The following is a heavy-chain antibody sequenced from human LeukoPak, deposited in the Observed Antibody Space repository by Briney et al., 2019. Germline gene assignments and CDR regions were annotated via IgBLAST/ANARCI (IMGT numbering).Heavy chain of an antibody. CDR3: AKDPGLDAFDI. D-gene: IGHD3-22*01. J-gene: IGHJ3*02. Sequence: PGGSLRLSCAASGFTFSAYAMTWVRQAPGKGLEWVSGINSNGDEIYYADSVRGRFTISRDNSNNALYLQMDSLRAEDTAVYFCAKDPGLDAFDIWGQGTMVTVSS. V-gene: IGHV3-23*01. CDR1: GFTFSAYA. CDR2: INSNGDEI.